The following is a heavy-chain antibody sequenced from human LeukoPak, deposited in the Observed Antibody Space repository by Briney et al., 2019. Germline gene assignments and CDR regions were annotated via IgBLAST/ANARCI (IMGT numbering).Heavy chain of an antibody. CDR1: QFNFNKFG. J-gene: IGHJ4*02. V-gene: IGHV3-23*01. Sequence: GGSLRLSCATSQFNFNKFGMTWVRQAPGKGLEWVSSISGNGGSTQYADSVQGRFAISRDNSKNTLYLQMNSLRAEDTAVYYCAKGKDIAATGTGPFDYWGQGTLVTVSS. D-gene: IGHD6-13*01. CDR2: ISGNGGST. CDR3: AKGKDIAATGTGPFDY.